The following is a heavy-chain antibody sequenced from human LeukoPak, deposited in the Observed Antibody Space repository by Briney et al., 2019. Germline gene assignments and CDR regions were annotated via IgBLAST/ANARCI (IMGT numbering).Heavy chain of an antibody. CDR2: IRRKADGETT. CDR3: TAVDFGSDY. CDR1: GFSFSNAW. V-gene: IGHV3-15*01. J-gene: IGHJ4*02. D-gene: IGHD3-3*01. Sequence: NTGGSLRLSCAASGFSFSNAWMSWVRQAPGKGLEWVGRIRRKADGETTDYAAPVKGRCTISCDDSKTTLFPQMNSLKTEDTAVYYCTAVDFGSDYWGQGTLVTVSS.